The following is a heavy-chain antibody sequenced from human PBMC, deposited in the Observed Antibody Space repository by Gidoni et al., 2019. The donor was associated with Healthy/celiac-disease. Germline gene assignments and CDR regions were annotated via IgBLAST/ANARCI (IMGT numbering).Heavy chain of an antibody. CDR1: GGSISSSSYH. Sequence: QLQLQESGPGLVKPSETLSLTCTVPGGSISSSSYHWGWLRQAPGKGLEWLGSIYYSGSTYSNPSLKSRVTISVDTSKNQFSLKLSSVTAADTAVYYCASLRGYSGYDRDSRTFDYWGQGTLVTVSS. CDR2: IYYSGST. CDR3: ASLRGYSGYDRDSRTFDY. J-gene: IGHJ4*02. D-gene: IGHD5-12*01. V-gene: IGHV4-39*01.